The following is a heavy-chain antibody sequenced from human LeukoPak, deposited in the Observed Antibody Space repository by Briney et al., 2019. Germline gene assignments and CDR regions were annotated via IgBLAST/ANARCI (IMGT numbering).Heavy chain of an antibody. D-gene: IGHD6-13*01. V-gene: IGHV5-51*01. CDR2: VYPGESHI. CDR1: GYSFISYW. Sequence: GESLQFSCKGFGYSFISYWIAWVRQMPGKGLEWMGIVYPGESHIRYSPSFQGQVTISADKSISTAYLQWNRLRASDTGMYYCVRTSSTWYGDYWGQGTLVTVSS. CDR3: VRTSSTWYGDY. J-gene: IGHJ4*02.